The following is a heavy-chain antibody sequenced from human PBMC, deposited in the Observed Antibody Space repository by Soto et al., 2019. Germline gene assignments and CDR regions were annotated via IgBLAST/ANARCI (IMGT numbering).Heavy chain of an antibody. CDR3: ARLQYSYGAPYFDS. CDR2: IYYSGST. D-gene: IGHD5-18*01. CDR1: GGSISTYY. V-gene: IGHV4-59*08. Sequence: QVQLQESGPGLVKPSETLSLTCTVSGGSISTYYWNWIRQPPGKGLEWIGYIYYSGSTNYNPSLKRRVTISVDTSKNQFSLKLSSLTAADTAVYYCARLQYSYGAPYFDSWGQGTLVTVSS. J-gene: IGHJ4*02.